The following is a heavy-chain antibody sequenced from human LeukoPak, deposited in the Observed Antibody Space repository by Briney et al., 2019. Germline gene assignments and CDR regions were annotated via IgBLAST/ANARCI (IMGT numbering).Heavy chain of an antibody. CDR1: GGSISSYY. CDR3: ARVSRYGDQAY. V-gene: IGHV4-59*12. CDR2: IYYSGST. Sequence: SETLSLTCTVSGGSISSYYWSWIRQPPGKGLEWIGYIYYSGSTNYNPSLKSRVTISVDTSKNQFSLKLSSVTAADTAVYYCARVSRYGDQAYWGQGTLVTVSS. D-gene: IGHD4-17*01. J-gene: IGHJ4*02.